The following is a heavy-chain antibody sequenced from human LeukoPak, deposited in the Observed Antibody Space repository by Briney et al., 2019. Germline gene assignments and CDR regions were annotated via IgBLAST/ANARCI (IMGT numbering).Heavy chain of an antibody. Sequence: GASVKVSCKASGYTFTGYYMHWVRQAPGQGLEWMGWINPNSGGTNYAQKFQGRVTMTRDTFISTAYMELSRLRSDDTAVYYCARDLVVVVAATPAGWFDPWGQGTLVTVSS. V-gene: IGHV1-2*02. D-gene: IGHD2-15*01. J-gene: IGHJ5*02. CDR2: INPNSGGT. CDR1: GYTFTGYY. CDR3: ARDLVVVVAATPAGWFDP.